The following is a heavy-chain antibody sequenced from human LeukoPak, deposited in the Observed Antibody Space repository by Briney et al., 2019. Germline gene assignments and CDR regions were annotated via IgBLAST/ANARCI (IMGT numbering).Heavy chain of an antibody. V-gene: IGHV3-11*01. CDR3: ARVLELAPSHLADWFEP. J-gene: IGHJ5*02. CDR1: GFTFSDYY. Sequence: GGSLRLSCAASGFTFSDYYMSWIRQAPGKGLEWVSYISSSGSTIYYADSVKGRFTISRDNAKNSLYLQMNSLRAEDTAVYYCARVLELAPSHLADWFEPWGQGTLVTVSS. D-gene: IGHD6-6*01. CDR2: ISSSGSTI.